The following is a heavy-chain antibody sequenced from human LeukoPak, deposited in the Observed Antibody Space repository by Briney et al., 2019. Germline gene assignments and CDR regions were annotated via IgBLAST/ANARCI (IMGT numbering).Heavy chain of an antibody. CDR3: ARAGGTSWADY. Sequence: GGSLRLSCVACGFTFRDYWMTWVRQAPGKGLEWVANVKQDGTEKFYVDSVKGRFTISRDNGKNSLYLQMNSLRVEDTAIYYCARAGGTSWADYWGQGTLVTVSS. J-gene: IGHJ4*02. CDR1: GFTFRDYW. V-gene: IGHV3-7*01. CDR2: VKQDGTEK. D-gene: IGHD6-13*01.